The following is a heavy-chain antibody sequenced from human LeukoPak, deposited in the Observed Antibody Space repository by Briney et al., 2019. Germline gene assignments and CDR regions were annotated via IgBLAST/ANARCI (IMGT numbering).Heavy chain of an antibody. J-gene: IGHJ4*02. Sequence: SETLSLTCTLSGGFISSSSYYWGWIRQPPGKGLEWFGRIYYSWSTNYNPSLKSRVNISVDTSKNQFSLKLSSVTAADTAVYYYARVRYYYDSSGYYPYFDYWGQGTLVTVSS. V-gene: IGHV4-39*07. CDR2: IYYSWST. CDR1: GGFISSSSYY. CDR3: ARVRYYYDSSGYYPYFDY. D-gene: IGHD3-22*01.